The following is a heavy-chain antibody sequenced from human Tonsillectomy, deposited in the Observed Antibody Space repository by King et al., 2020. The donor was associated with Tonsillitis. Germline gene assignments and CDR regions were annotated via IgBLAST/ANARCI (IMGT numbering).Heavy chain of an antibody. Sequence: VQLVESGGGLVQPGGSLRLSCAASGFSFSIYAMSWGRQAPGKGLEGVAAVSGIGGSTYYAESVKGLFTFSRDNSKNTLYLQMNSLRAEDTAVYYCAKVATTGWDAFDIWGQGTMVTVSS. D-gene: IGHD6-19*01. J-gene: IGHJ3*02. CDR2: VSGIGGST. V-gene: IGHV3-23*04. CDR1: GFSFSIYA. CDR3: AKVATTGWDAFDI.